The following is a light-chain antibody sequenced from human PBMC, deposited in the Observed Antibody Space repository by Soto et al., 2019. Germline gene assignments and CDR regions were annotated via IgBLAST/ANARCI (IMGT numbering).Light chain of an antibody. J-gene: IGLJ3*02. Sequence: QSALTQPPSASGSPGQSVTISCTGTSSDVGGYNCVSWYQQHPGKAPKLMIYEVTKRPSGVPDRFSGSKSANTASLTVSGLQAEDEADYYCTSYAGKNNWVFGGGTKLTVL. CDR2: EVT. V-gene: IGLV2-8*01. CDR3: TSYAGKNNWV. CDR1: SSDVGGYNC.